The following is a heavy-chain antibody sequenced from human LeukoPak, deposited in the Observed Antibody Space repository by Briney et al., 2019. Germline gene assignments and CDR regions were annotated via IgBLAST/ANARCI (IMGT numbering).Heavy chain of an antibody. CDR2: ISGSGTIT. J-gene: IGHJ3*02. CDR1: GFTFSNYA. D-gene: IGHD6-19*01. V-gene: IGHV3-23*01. Sequence: PGGSLRLSCAASGFTFSNYAMSWVRQAPGKGLEWVSAISGSGTITYYADSVKGRFTVSRDNSKNTLYLRMNSLRAEDTAIYYCAKSYATGWYADAFDIWGQGTMVTVSS. CDR3: AKSYATGWYADAFDI.